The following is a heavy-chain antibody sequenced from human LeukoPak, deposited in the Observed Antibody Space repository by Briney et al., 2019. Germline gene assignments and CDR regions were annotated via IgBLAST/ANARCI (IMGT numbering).Heavy chain of an antibody. CDR3: TRDGRRGGNSEAFDL. CDR1: GGSISSGNYY. J-gene: IGHJ3*01. D-gene: IGHD3-3*01. Sequence: SETLSLTCTVSGGSISSGNYYWSWMRQPAGKGLEWIGRTTISGSTNYNPSLKSRVTISVDTSKNQFSLKVTSVTAADAAVYYCTRDGRRGGNSEAFDLWGQGTMVTVSS. CDR2: TTISGST. V-gene: IGHV4-61*02.